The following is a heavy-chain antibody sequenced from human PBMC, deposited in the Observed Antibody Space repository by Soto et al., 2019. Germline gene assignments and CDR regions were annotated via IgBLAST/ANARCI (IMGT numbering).Heavy chain of an antibody. CDR2: IWYDGSNK. D-gene: IGHD2-8*01. J-gene: IGHJ6*02. V-gene: IGHV3-33*01. Sequence: GGSLRLSCAASGFTFSSYGMHWVRQAPGKGLEWVAVIWYDGSNKYYADSVKGRFTISRDNSKNTLYLQMNSLRAEDTAVYYCARDGVLMVYAIGQEYYYYGMDVWGQGTTVTVSS. CDR3: ARDGVLMVYAIGQEYYYYGMDV. CDR1: GFTFSSYG.